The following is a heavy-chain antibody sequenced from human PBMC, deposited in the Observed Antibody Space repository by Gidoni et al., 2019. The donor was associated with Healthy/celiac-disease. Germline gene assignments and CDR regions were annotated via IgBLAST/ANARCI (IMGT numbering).Heavy chain of an antibody. Sequence: EVQLVESGGGLVQPGRSLRLSCTASGFTFGDYAMSWFRQAPGKGLEWVGFIRSKAYGGTTEYAASVKGRFTISRDDSKSIAYLQMNSLKTEDTAVYYCTRASLPLWWASGFDYWGQGTLVTVSS. CDR1: GFTFGDYA. D-gene: IGHD2-21*01. J-gene: IGHJ4*02. CDR3: TRASLPLWWASGFDY. CDR2: IRSKAYGGTT. V-gene: IGHV3-49*03.